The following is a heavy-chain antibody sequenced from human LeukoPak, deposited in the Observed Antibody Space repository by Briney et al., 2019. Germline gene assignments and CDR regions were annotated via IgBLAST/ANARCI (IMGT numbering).Heavy chain of an antibody. V-gene: IGHV3-23*01. J-gene: IGHJ4*02. CDR2: ISGSTGTT. D-gene: IGHD3-10*01. CDR1: GFPFSNYA. Sequence: RTGGSLRLSCAASGFPFSNYAMNWVRQAPGKGLEWVSSISGSTGTTYYADSVKGRFTISRDFSKNTLYLQMNSLRAEDTAVYYCVKTAGSGVYDYAELDYWGQGILVTVSS. CDR3: VKTAGSGVYDYAELDY.